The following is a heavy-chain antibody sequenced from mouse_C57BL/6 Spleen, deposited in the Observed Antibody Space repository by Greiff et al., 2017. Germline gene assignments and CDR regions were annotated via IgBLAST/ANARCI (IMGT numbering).Heavy chain of an antibody. CDR3: ARSGSSGYTWFAY. V-gene: IGHV1-66*01. J-gene: IGHJ3*01. D-gene: IGHD3-2*02. Sequence: QVQLQQSGPELVKPGASVKISCKASGYSFTSYYIHWVKQRPGQGLEWIGWIYPGSGNTKYNEKFKGKATLTADTSSSTAYMQLSSLTSEDSAVSYCARSGSSGYTWFAYWGQGTLVTVSA. CDR2: IYPGSGNT. CDR1: GYSFTSYY.